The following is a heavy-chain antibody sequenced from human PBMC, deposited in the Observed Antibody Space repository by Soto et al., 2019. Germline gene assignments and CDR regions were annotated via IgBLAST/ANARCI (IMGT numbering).Heavy chain of an antibody. CDR2: IYWDDDK. CDR3: AHRQDRYCSGGSCPLFDY. V-gene: IGHV2-5*02. D-gene: IGHD2-15*01. J-gene: IGHJ4*02. Sequence: QITLKESGPTLVKPTQTLTLTCTFSGFSLSTSGVGVGWIRQPPGKALEWLALIYWDDDKRYSPSLKSRLTITKDTSTNHVVLTMTNMDPVDTATYYCAHRQDRYCSGGSCPLFDYWGQGTLVTVSS. CDR1: GFSLSTSGVG.